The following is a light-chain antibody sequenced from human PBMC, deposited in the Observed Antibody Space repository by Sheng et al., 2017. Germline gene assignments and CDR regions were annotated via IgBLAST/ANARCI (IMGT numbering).Light chain of an antibody. Sequence: EIVMTQSPATLSVSPGERATLSCRASQSISNKLAWYQQRRGQSPRVLIYDASTRATGVPARFSGSGSGTEFTLTINSLQSEDFAIYHCQQYNNWPPLYTFGQGTKLEIK. V-gene: IGKV3-15*01. J-gene: IGKJ2*01. CDR3: QQYNNWPPLYT. CDR2: DAS. CDR1: QSISNK.